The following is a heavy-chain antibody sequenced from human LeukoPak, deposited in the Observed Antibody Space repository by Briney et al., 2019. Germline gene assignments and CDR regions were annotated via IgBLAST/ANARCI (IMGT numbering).Heavy chain of an antibody. D-gene: IGHD2-2*01. CDR1: GFTFSSYW. J-gene: IGHJ6*03. V-gene: IGHV3-30*03. CDR3: ARTGVPAAMWGWGYYYYMDV. CDR2: ISYDGSNK. Sequence: PGGSLRLSCAASGFTFSSYWMHWVRQAPGKGLEWVAVISYDGSNKYYADSVKGRFTISRDNSKNTLYLQMNSLRAEDTAVYYCARTGVPAAMWGWGYYYYMDVWGKGTTVTVSS.